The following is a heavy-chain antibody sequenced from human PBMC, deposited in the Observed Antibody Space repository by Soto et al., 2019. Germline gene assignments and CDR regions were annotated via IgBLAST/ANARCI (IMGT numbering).Heavy chain of an antibody. CDR3: AKIPPGYSYGYFYFDY. Sequence: EVQLLESGGGLVQPGGSLRLSCAASGFTLSSYAMSWVRQAPGKGLEWVPAISGGGGGTYYADSVKGRFTISRDNSRNTLHLQMSSLRAEDTAVYYCAKIPPGYSYGYFYFDYWGQGTLVTVSS. CDR1: GFTLSSYA. D-gene: IGHD5-18*01. J-gene: IGHJ4*02. CDR2: ISGGGGGT. V-gene: IGHV3-23*01.